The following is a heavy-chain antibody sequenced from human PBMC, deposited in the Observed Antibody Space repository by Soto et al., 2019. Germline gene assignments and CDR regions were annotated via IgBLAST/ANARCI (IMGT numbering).Heavy chain of an antibody. V-gene: IGHV1-18*01. CDR1: GYTLTELS. Sequence: GASVKVSCKVSGYTLTELSMHWVRQAPGKGLEWMGWISAYNGNTNYAQKLQGRVTMTTDTSTSTAYIELRSLRSDDTAVYYCVRYYRYLDYWGQGTLVTSPQ. CDR3: VRYYRYLDY. J-gene: IGHJ4*02. CDR2: ISAYNGNT. D-gene: IGHD4-4*01.